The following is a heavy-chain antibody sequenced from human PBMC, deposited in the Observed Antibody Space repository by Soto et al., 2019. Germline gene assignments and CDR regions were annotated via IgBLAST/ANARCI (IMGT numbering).Heavy chain of an antibody. J-gene: IGHJ3*02. CDR3: AKDHARYYDFWSGYLPDAFDI. D-gene: IGHD3-3*01. V-gene: IGHV3-23*01. CDR1: GFTFSSYA. CDR2: ISGSGGST. Sequence: EVQLLESEGGLVQPGGSLRPSCAASGFTFSSYAMSWVRQAPGKGLEWVSAISGSGGSTYYADSVKGRFTISRDNSKNTLYLQMNSLRAEDTAVYYCAKDHARYYDFWSGYLPDAFDIWGQGTMVTVSS.